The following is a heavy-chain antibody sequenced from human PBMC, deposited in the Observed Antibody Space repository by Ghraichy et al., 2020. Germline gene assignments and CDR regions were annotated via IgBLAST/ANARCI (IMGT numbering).Heavy chain of an antibody. CDR3: AKDKNSGGYYWYFDL. CDR1: GFSFSSYA. Sequence: GGSLRLSCAASGFSFSSYAMTWVRQAPGKGLEWVSSIYGSGGATYYADSVKGRFTISRDNTKNTVFLQMNSLRADDTAVYYCAKDKNSGGYYWYFDLWGRGTLVTVSS. CDR2: IYGSGGAT. J-gene: IGHJ2*01. V-gene: IGHV3-23*01. D-gene: IGHD1-26*01.